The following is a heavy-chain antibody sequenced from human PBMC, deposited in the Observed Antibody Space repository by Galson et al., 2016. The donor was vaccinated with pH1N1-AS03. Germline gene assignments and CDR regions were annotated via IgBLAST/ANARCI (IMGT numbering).Heavy chain of an antibody. CDR3: AREQGGSDDY. D-gene: IGHD1-26*01. CDR1: GFTFTSSW. CDR2: INEDGSTT. J-gene: IGHJ4*02. Sequence: SLRLSCAASGFTFTSSWMHWVRQAPGKGLVWVSHINEDGSTTRYADSVKGRVTISRDNAKNTLYLQMNRLRAEDTAVYFCAREQGGSDDYWGQGTLVSVSS. V-gene: IGHV3-74*01.